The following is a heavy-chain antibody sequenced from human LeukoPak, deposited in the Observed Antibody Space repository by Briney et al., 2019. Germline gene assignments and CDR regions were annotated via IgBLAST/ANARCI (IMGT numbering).Heavy chain of an antibody. Sequence: SETLSLTCTVSGGSISSSSNYWGWIRQPPGKGLEWIGSIYYVGSTFYNPSLKSRVTISVDTSNNQFSLKLSSVTAADTAVYYCVRVPTTVDNYYMDVWGKGTTVTVSS. D-gene: IGHD4-11*01. CDR1: GGSISSSSNY. V-gene: IGHV4-39*07. CDR2: IYYVGST. J-gene: IGHJ6*03. CDR3: VRVPTTVDNYYMDV.